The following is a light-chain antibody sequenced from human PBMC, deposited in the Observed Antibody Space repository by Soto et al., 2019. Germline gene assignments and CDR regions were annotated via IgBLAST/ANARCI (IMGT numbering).Light chain of an antibody. J-gene: IGKJ1*01. Sequence: DIQMTHSPAIVSASVGDTVTITCRASQAVNPWLAWHQQKPGKVPRVLIYKTSDLENGVPSRFSGSGSGTDYTLTISNLQPDDFATYYCQQYYSRESFGQGTRV. CDR3: QQYYSRES. V-gene: IGKV1-5*03. CDR2: KTS. CDR1: QAVNPW.